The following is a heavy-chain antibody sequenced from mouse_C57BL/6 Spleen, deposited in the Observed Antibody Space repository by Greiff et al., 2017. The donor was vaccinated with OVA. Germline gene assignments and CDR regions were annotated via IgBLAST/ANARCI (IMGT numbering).Heavy chain of an antibody. J-gene: IGHJ1*03. CDR2: INPNNGGT. Sequence: EVQLQQSGPELVKPGASVKIPCKASGYTFTDYNMDWVKQSHGKSLEWIGDINPNNGGTIYNQKFKGKATLTVDKSSSTAYMELRSLTSEDTAVYYCARRHYYGSSYEYFDVWGTGTTVTVSS. CDR3: ARRHYYGSSYEYFDV. D-gene: IGHD1-1*01. V-gene: IGHV1-18*01. CDR1: GYTFTDYN.